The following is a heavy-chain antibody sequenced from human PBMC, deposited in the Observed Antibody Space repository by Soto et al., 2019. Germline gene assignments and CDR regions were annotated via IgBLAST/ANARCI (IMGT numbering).Heavy chain of an antibody. D-gene: IGHD2-15*01. CDR1: GFSVSKAW. CDR3: TTGSVEGF. J-gene: IGHJ6*02. V-gene: IGHV3-15*07. Sequence: EVQLVDSGGGLVKPGGSLRLSCEASGFSVSKAWMNWVRQAPGKELEWVGRIKTRDEGETTNYAAPVRGRFTISRDDSKNTLYLQMNSLKTGDTAVYYCTTGSVEGFWGQGTTVTVSS. CDR2: IKTRDEGETT.